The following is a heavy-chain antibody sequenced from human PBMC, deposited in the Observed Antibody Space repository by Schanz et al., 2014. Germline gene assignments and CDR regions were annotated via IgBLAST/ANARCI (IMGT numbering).Heavy chain of an antibody. D-gene: IGHD3-22*01. V-gene: IGHV3-23*04. CDR2: ISGSGGST. J-gene: IGHJ4*01. Sequence: EVQLVESGGGLVQPGGSLRLSCAASGFTFSDYYMSWIRQAPGKGLEWVSAISGSGGSTYYADSVKGRFTISRDNSKNTLYLQMNSLRAEDTAVYYWAIDQSQGDYECYFDHWGHGTLVTVSS. CDR1: GFTFSDYY. CDR3: AIDQSQGDYECYFDH.